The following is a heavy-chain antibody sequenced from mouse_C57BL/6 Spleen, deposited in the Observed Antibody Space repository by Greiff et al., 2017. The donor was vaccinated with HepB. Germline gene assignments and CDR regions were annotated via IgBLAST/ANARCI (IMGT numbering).Heavy chain of an antibody. J-gene: IGHJ4*01. V-gene: IGHV1-82*01. CDR2: IYPGDGDT. CDR3: AREQNYGKRMDY. Sequence: QVQLQQSGPELVKPGASVKISCKASGYAFSSSWMNWVKQRPGKGLEWIGRIYPGDGDTNYNGKFKGKATLTADKSSSTAYMQLSSLTSEDSAVYFCAREQNYGKRMDYWGQGTSVTVSS. D-gene: IGHD2-1*01. CDR1: GYAFSSSW.